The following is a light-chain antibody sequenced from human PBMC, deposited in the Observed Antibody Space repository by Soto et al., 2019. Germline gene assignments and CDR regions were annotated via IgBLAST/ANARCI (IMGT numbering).Light chain of an antibody. CDR1: QSVSSSY. CDR2: GAS. J-gene: IGKJ3*01. V-gene: IGKV3-20*01. CDR3: QQYGSHPRT. Sequence: EIVLTQSPGTLSLSPGERATLSCRASQSVSSSYLAWYQQKPGQAPRLLIYGASSRATGIPDRFSGSGSGTDFTLTIIRLEPEDFAVYYCQQYGSHPRTFGPGTKVDIK.